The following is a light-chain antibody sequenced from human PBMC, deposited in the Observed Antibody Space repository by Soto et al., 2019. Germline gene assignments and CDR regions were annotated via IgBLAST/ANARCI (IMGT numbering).Light chain of an antibody. CDR1: QSVSSS. CDR2: DTS. V-gene: IGKV3-15*01. J-gene: IGKJ1*01. CDR3: QQYVHWPPGT. Sequence: EIVVTQSPATLSVSPGERVTLSCRASQSVSSSLAWYQQRPGQAPRLLIYDTSTRAPGIAARFSGSGSGTEFTLTISSLQSEDVAVYYCQQYVHWPPGTFXQGTKADIK.